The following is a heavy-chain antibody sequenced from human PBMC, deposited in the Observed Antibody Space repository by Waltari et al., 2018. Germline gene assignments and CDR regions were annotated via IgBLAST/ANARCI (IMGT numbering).Heavy chain of an antibody. D-gene: IGHD2-21*01. J-gene: IGHJ4*02. CDR2: INPNGGAT. V-gene: IGHV1-2*02. CDR3: AREYCGGECRLFDY. Sequence: LVQSGTEVMRPGASVKVSCKISRDAITEHYIHWVRQAPGQGLGWVGWINPNGGATHYAQTFRGTITVTWDTSIITSYMEVGGLRSADTATYFCAREYCGGECRLFDYWGQGTRVIVSS. CDR1: RDAITEHY.